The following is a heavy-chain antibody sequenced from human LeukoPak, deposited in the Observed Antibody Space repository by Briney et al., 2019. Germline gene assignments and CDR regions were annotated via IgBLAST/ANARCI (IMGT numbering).Heavy chain of an antibody. CDR2: ISSSSSTI. J-gene: IGHJ3*02. Sequence: PGGSLRLSCAASGFTFSSYSMNWFRQAPGKGLEWVSYISSSSSTIYYADSVKGRFTISRDNAKNSLYLQMNSLRAEDTAVYYCAREAPNTMWNFDAFDIWGQGTMVTVSS. CDR1: GFTFSSYS. CDR3: AREAPNTMWNFDAFDI. V-gene: IGHV3-48*01. D-gene: IGHD3-10*02.